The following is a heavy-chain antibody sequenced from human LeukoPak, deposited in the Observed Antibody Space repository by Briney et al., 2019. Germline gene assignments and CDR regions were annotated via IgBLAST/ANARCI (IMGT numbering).Heavy chain of an antibody. J-gene: IGHJ4*02. Sequence: GGSLRLSRAASGFSFSRFAMSWVRQAPGKGLEWVSAIGDSGGRINYADSVKGRFTISRDNSKNTLYLQMNSLRAEDTAVYYCAKKTWDSSAWYFFDYWGQGTLVTVSS. CDR2: IGDSGGRI. D-gene: IGHD3-22*01. CDR3: AKKTWDSSAWYFFDY. CDR1: GFSFSRFA. V-gene: IGHV3-23*01.